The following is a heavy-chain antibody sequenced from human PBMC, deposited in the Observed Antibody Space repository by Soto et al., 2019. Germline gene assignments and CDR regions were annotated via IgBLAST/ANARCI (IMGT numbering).Heavy chain of an antibody. CDR2: VSAYNGNT. J-gene: IGHJ4*02. D-gene: IGHD1-7*01. CDR1: GYTFRNDA. V-gene: IGHV1-18*01. CDR3: ARASRYYWNYMMY. Sequence: QVQLVQSGAEVKKPGASVKVSCKASGYTFRNDAITWVRQAPGQGLGWMGGVSAYNGNTNYAQKFKGRVTMTTDTSTSTAYMEIRSLRYDDTAVYFCARASRYYWNYMMYWGQGTLVTVSS.